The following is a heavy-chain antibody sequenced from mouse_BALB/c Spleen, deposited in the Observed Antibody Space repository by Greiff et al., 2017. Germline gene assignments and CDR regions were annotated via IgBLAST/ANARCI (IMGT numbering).Heavy chain of an antibody. CDR2: IDPANGNT. CDR3: ATTATRDY. CDR1: GFNIKDTY. Sequence: EVKLMESGAELVKPGASVKLSCTASGFNIKDTYMHWVKQRPEQGLEWIGRIDPANGNTKYDPKFQGKATITADTSSNTAYLQLSSLTSEDTAVYYWATTATRDYGGQGTTLTVSS. V-gene: IGHV14-3*02. D-gene: IGHD1-2*01. J-gene: IGHJ2*01.